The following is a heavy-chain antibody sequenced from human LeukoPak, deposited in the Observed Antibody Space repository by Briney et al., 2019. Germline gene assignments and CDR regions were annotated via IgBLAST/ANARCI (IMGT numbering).Heavy chain of an antibody. CDR1: GGSISTSSYY. D-gene: IGHD3-16*01. V-gene: IGHV4-39*07. Sequence: NPSETLSLTCTVSGGSISTSSYYWGWIRQPPGKGLEWIGSIYYSGNTYYNPSLKSRLTISVETSKNQFSLKLTSVTAADTAVYYCALLFYTVWGQGTLVTVTS. CDR3: ALLFYTV. J-gene: IGHJ4*02. CDR2: IYYSGNT.